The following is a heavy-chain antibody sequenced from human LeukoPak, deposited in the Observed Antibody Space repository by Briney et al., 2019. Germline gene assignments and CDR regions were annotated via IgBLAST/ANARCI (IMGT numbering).Heavy chain of an antibody. Sequence: ASVRASCKVSGHTLSQMSMHWVRQAPGKGLEWMGGFDAEDGETIYAQNFQGRVTVTEDTSTDTAYMELTSLRSEDTAIYYCTTLNPYFDFWGQGILVTVSS. J-gene: IGHJ4*02. CDR2: FDAEDGET. V-gene: IGHV1-24*01. CDR1: GHTLSQMS. CDR3: TTLNPYFDF.